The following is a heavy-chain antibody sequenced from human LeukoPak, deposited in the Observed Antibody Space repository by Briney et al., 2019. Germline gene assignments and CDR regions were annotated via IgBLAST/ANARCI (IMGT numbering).Heavy chain of an antibody. J-gene: IGHJ4*02. CDR2: ISSSSGYI. D-gene: IGHD6-13*01. CDR1: GFTFSSYS. V-gene: IGHV3-21*06. Sequence: GGSLRLSCAASGFTFSSYSMNWVRQAPGKGLEWVSSISSSSGYIYYADSVRGRFTISRDNAENSMFLQMNSLRAEDTAVYYCAKEIRSGPMGYNFDYWGQGTLVTVSS. CDR3: AKEIRSGPMGYNFDY.